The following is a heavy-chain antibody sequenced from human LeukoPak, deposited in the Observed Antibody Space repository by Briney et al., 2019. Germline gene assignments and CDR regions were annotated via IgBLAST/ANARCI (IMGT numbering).Heavy chain of an antibody. V-gene: IGHV3-30-3*01. D-gene: IGHD3-9*01. Sequence: GGSLRLSCAASGFTFSSYAMHWVRQAPGKGLEWVAVISYDGSNKYYADSVKGRFTISRDNSKNTLYLQMNSLRAEDTAVYYCARGIDWATIDYWGQGTLVTVSS. CDR1: GFTFSSYA. J-gene: IGHJ4*02. CDR2: ISYDGSNK. CDR3: ARGIDWATIDY.